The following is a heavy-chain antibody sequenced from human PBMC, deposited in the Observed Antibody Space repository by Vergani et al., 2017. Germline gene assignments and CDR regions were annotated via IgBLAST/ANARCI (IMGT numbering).Heavy chain of an antibody. CDR3: AKDQRGVIGCMDV. J-gene: IGHJ6*02. Sequence: EVQLVESGGGLVQPGGSLRLSCAASGFTFSSYSMNWVRQAPGKGLEWVSYISSSSSTIYYADSVKGRFTISRDNAKNSLYLQMNSLRAEDTAVYYCAKDQRGVIGCMDVWGQGTTVTVSS. D-gene: IGHD2-21*01. CDR2: ISSSSSTI. V-gene: IGHV3-48*01. CDR1: GFTFSSYS.